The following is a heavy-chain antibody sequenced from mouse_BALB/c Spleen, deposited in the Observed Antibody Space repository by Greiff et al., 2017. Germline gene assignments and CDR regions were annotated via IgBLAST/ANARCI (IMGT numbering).Heavy chain of an antibody. CDR2: IWGDGST. CDR3: ARETYYRYDAYYYAMDY. J-gene: IGHJ4*01. CDR1: GFSLTGYG. Sequence: VQLQQSGPGLVAPSQSLSITCTVSGFSLTGYGVNWVRQPPGKGLEWLGMIWGDGSTDYNSALKSRLSISKDNSKSQVFLKMNSLQTDDTARYYCARETYYRYDAYYYAMDYWGQGTSVTVSS. D-gene: IGHD2-14*01. V-gene: IGHV2-6-7*01.